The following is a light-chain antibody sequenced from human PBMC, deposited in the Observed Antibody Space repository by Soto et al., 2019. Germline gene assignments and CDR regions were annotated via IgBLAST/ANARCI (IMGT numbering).Light chain of an antibody. CDR3: QQYNNWPRT. J-gene: IGKJ5*01. CDR1: QSVSSN. V-gene: IGKV3-15*01. CDR2: GAS. Sequence: EIVRTQSPATVSVSRGERATLSCRASQSVSSNLAWYQQKPGQAPRLLIYGASTRATGIPARFSGSGSGTEFTLTISSLQSEDFAVYYCQQYNNWPRTFGQGTRLEIK.